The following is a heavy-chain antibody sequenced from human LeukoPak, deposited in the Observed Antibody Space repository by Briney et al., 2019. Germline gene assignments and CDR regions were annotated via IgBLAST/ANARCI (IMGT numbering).Heavy chain of an antibody. Sequence: GGSLRLSCAASGFTFSSYEMNWVRQAPGKGLEWVSYISSSGSIIYYADSVKGRFTISRDNAKNSLYLQMNSLRDEDTAVYYCARDFPRYGGNSAFDVWGQGTMVTVSS. CDR3: ARDFPRYGGNSAFDV. J-gene: IGHJ3*01. CDR2: ISSSGSII. D-gene: IGHD4-23*01. V-gene: IGHV3-48*03. CDR1: GFTFSSYE.